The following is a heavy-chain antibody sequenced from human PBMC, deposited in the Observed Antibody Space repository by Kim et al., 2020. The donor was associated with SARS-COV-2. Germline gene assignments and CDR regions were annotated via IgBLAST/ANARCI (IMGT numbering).Heavy chain of an antibody. Sequence: EIDYVDSVKGRFTIARDNARNSLYLQMNSLRGEDTAVYYCARDPGDDSFDIWGQGTKVTVSS. CDR2: EI. V-gene: IGHV3-7*01. D-gene: IGHD1-1*01. J-gene: IGHJ3*02. CDR3: ARDPGDDSFDI.